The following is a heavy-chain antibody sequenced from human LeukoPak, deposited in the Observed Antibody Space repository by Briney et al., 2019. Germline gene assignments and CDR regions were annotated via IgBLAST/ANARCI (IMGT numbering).Heavy chain of an antibody. CDR2: ISYDGSNK. V-gene: IGHV3-30*18. CDR3: AKDLDY. J-gene: IGHJ4*02. CDR1: GFTFSSYG. Sequence: GGSLRLSCAASGFTFSSYGMHWVRQAPGKGLEWVAVISYDGSNKYYADSVKGRFTIFRDNSKHTLYLQMNSLRAEDTAVYYCAKDLDYWGQGTLVTVSS.